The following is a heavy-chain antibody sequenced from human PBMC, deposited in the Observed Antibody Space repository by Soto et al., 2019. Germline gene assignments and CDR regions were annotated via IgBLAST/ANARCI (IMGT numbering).Heavy chain of an antibody. V-gene: IGHV4-39*01. CDR2: IYYSGST. J-gene: IGHJ4*02. Sequence: SETLSLACNVSGGSISSSSYYWGWIRQHPGKGQEWIGSIYYSGSTYYNPSLKSRVTISVDTSKNQFSLKLSSVTAADTAVYYCARHLPRITISQGWGQVTLVTVS. D-gene: IGHD3-3*01. CDR3: ARHLPRITISQG. CDR1: GGSISSSSYY.